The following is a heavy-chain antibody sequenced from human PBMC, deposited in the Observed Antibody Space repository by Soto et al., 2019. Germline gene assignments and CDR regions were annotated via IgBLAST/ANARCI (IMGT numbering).Heavy chain of an antibody. J-gene: IGHJ5*02. CDR1: GFTFSSYS. Sequence: EVQLVESGGGLVQPGGSLRLSCAASGFTFSSYSMNWVRQAPGKGLEWVSYISSSSSTIYYADSVKGRFTISRDNAKNSLYLQMNSLRAEDTAVYYCARCINYGDYAWFDPWGQGTLVTVSS. V-gene: IGHV3-48*01. D-gene: IGHD4-17*01. CDR3: ARCINYGDYAWFDP. CDR2: ISSSSSTI.